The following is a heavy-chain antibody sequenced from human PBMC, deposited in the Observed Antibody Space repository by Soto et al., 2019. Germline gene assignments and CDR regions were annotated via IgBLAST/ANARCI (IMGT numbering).Heavy chain of an antibody. D-gene: IGHD3-9*01. V-gene: IGHV3-NL1*01. J-gene: IGHJ6*02. CDR1: GFTFSSYG. CDR2: IYSGGST. Sequence: GGSLRLSCAASGFTFSSYGMHWVRQAPGKGLEWVAVIYSGGSTYYADSVKGRFTISRDNSKNTLYLQMNSLRAEDTAVYYCARDSGYYDILTGYHYYYYGMDVWGQGTTVTVSS. CDR3: ARDSGYYDILTGYHYYYYGMDV.